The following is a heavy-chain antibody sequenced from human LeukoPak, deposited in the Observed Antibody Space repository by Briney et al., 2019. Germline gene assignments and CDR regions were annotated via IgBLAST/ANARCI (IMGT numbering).Heavy chain of an antibody. Sequence: PGRSLRLSCAASGFTFDDYAMHWVRQAPGKGLEWVSGISWNSGSIGYADSVKGRFTISRDNAKNSLYLQMNSLRAEDMALYYCAKDITHDRSPMGYFDYWGQGTLVTVSS. CDR2: ISWNSGSI. D-gene: IGHD3-22*01. CDR1: GFTFDDYA. CDR3: AKDITHDRSPMGYFDY. J-gene: IGHJ4*02. V-gene: IGHV3-9*03.